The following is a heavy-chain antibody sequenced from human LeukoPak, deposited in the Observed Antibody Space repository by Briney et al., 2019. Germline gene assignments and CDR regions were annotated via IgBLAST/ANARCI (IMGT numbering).Heavy chain of an antibody. J-gene: IGHJ4*02. CDR3: ARGWYYYDSSGYSLGDY. V-gene: IGHV3-21*01. Sequence: GGSLRLSCAASGFTFSSYSMNWVRQAPGKGLEWVSSISSSSSYIYYADSVKGRFTISRDNSKNTLYLQMNSLRAEDTAEYYCARGWYYYDSSGYSLGDYWGQGTLVTVSS. D-gene: IGHD3-22*01. CDR1: GFTFSSYS. CDR2: ISSSSSYI.